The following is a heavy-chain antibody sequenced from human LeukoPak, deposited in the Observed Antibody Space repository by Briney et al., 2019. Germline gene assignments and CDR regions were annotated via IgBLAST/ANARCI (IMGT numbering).Heavy chain of an antibody. D-gene: IGHD2-2*01. CDR2: IYYSGST. CDR1: GGSISSSSYY. V-gene: IGHV4-39*01. J-gene: IGHJ6*03. CDR3: VVVVPTAILYYYYYMDV. Sequence: PSETLSLTCTVSGGSISSSSYYWGWIRQPPGKGREWIGSIYYSGSTYYNPSLKSRVTISVDTSKTQFSLKLSSVTAADTAVYYCVVVVPTAILYYYYYMDVWGKGTTVTVSS.